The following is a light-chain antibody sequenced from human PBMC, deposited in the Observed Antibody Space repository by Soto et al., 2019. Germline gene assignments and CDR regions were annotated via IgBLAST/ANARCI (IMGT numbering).Light chain of an antibody. J-gene: IGKJ1*01. CDR2: DAS. V-gene: IGKV3-11*01. Sequence: DIVLAQSPAPLSLSPGKGATLVGRAGQSVSSLLAWYRQKPGHAPRLLIYDASKLVIGNPAWFSGSGSGPDFCLTLPSLEPEDFAVFYCQQGSNCPKTFGPGTKVDI. CDR1: QSVSSL. CDR3: QQGSNCPKT.